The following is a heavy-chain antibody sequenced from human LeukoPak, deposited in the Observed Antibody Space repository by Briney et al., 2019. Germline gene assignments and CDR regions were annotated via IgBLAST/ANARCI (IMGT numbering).Heavy chain of an antibody. CDR1: GYTFTSYA. D-gene: IGHD3-10*01. J-gene: IGHJ4*02. Sequence: GASVKVSCKASGYTFTSYAMNWVRQAPGQGLEWMGWINTNTGNPTYAQGFTGRFVFSLDTSVSTAYLQISSLKAEDTAVYYCARDDMVRGVIIDQNWGQGTLVTVSS. V-gene: IGHV7-4-1*02. CDR2: INTNTGNP. CDR3: ARDDMVRGVIIDQN.